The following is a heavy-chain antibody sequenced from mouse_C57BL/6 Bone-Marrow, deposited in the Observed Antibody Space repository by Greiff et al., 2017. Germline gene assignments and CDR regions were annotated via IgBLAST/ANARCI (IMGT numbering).Heavy chain of an antibody. CDR1: GYSITSGYY. Sequence: EVQLQESGPGLVKPSQSLSLTCSVTGYSITSGYYWNWIRQFPGNKLEWMGYISYDGSNNYNPSLKNRISITRDTSKNQVFLKLNSVTTEDTATYYCAREEGTRFAYWGQGTLVTVSA. J-gene: IGHJ3*01. CDR2: ISYDGSN. V-gene: IGHV3-6*01. CDR3: AREEGTRFAY. D-gene: IGHD2-13*01.